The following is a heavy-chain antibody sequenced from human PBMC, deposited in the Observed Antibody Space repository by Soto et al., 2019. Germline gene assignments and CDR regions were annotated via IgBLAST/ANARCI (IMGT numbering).Heavy chain of an antibody. J-gene: IGHJ4*02. CDR3: ARASTLAY. CDR1: GYIFTSNY. CDR2: INPSGGGT. V-gene: IGHV1-46*01. Sequence: QVQLVQSGAEVKKPGASVKVSCKASGYIFTSNYMHWVRQAPGQGLEWMGIINPSGGGTSYAQKFQARVTMTADTSTSTVYIEPSSMRSEDTAVYYCARASTLAYWGQGTLVTVSS.